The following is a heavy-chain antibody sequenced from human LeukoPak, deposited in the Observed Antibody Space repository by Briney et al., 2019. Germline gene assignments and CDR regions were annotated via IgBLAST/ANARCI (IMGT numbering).Heavy chain of an antibody. J-gene: IGHJ4*02. D-gene: IGHD5-12*01. CDR1: GFTFSSYW. V-gene: IGHV3-7*01. CDR2: IKQDGSEK. CDR3: ARTRSGSGYDYRGYSYLSPLDY. Sequence: GGSLRLSCAASGFTFSSYWMSWVRQAPGKGLEWVANIKQDGSEKYYVDSVKGRFTISRDNAKNSLYLQMNSLRAEDTAVYYCARTRSGSGYDYRGYSYLSPLDYWGQGTLVTVSS.